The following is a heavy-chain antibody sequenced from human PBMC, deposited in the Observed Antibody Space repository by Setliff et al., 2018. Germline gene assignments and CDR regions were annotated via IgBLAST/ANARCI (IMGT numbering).Heavy chain of an antibody. D-gene: IGHD3-22*01. Sequence: GASVKVSCKASGYNFNGYYLNWVRQAPGQGLEWMGWIVPHTGGTRYAQKFEGRVSMTRDTSISTAYMELSGLRSDDTAVYYCARLFPYYYGSSGYHVLDIWGQGTMVTVSS. V-gene: IGHV1-2*02. J-gene: IGHJ3*02. CDR2: IVPHTGGT. CDR1: GYNFNGYY. CDR3: ARLFPYYYGSSGYHVLDI.